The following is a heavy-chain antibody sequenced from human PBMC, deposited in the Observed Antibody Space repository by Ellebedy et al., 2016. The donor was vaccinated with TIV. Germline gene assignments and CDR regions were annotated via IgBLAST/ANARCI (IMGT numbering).Heavy chain of an antibody. V-gene: IGHV3-23*01. CDR2: ISSSGDST. CDR1: GFPFSSYG. CDR3: MSARLY. J-gene: IGHJ1*01. Sequence: GESLKISCAAYGFPFSSYGIDWVRQAPGKGLEWVSCISSSGDSTYYADSVKGRFTVSRDNSKNTLFLQVNSLRAEDTAVFKGMSARLYWGQGTLVTVSS. D-gene: IGHD6-6*01.